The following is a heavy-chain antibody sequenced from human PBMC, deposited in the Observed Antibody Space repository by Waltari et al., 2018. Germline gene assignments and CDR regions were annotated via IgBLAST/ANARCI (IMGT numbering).Heavy chain of an antibody. CDR3: ARGYSYGLFDY. D-gene: IGHD5-18*01. J-gene: IGHJ4*02. V-gene: IGHV4-39*01. CDR1: GGSISSSSYY. Sequence: QLQLQESGPGLVKPSETLSLTCTVSGGSISSSSYYWGWISQPPGKGLEWIGSIYYSGSTYYNPSLKSRVTISVDTSKNQFSRKLSSVTAADTAVYYCARGYSYGLFDYWGQGTLVTVSS. CDR2: IYYSGST.